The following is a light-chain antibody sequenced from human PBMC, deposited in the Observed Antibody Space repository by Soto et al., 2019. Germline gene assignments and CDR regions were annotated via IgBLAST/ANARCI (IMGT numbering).Light chain of an antibody. Sequence: EIVMTQSPATLSVSPGERATLSCRASQSFAINYLAWYQQKPGQAPRLLIYGASNRATGIPDRFSGSGSGTDFTLTISRLEPEDFAMYYCQQYGSSLITFGQGTRLEIK. CDR3: QQYGSSLIT. V-gene: IGKV3-20*01. CDR1: QSFAINY. J-gene: IGKJ5*01. CDR2: GAS.